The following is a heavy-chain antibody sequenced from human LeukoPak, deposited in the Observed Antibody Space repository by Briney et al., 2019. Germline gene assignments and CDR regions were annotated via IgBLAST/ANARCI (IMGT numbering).Heavy chain of an antibody. J-gene: IGHJ4*02. CDR1: GFTFSSYW. CDR3: ARDKPSSSWYYLWDY. V-gene: IGHV3-7*01. CDR2: IKQDGSEK. Sequence: GGSLRLSCAASGFTFSSYWMSWVRQAPGKGLEWVANIKQDGSEKYYVDSVKGRFTISRDNAKNSLYLQMNSLRAEDTAVYYCARDKPSSSWYYLWDYWGQGTLVTVSS. D-gene: IGHD6-13*01.